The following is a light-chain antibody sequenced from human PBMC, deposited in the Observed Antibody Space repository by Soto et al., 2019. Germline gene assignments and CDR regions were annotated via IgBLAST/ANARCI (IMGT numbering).Light chain of an antibody. J-gene: IGKJ4*01. CDR1: QSINNY. CDR3: LQSYRTPLT. Sequence: IHKPPSSSSLSAALWDGVTVRLRASQSINNYLSWYQQKPGKAPNLLIFGASTLQSGVPSRFSGSGSGTDFTLTISSLQPEDFATYYCLQSYRTPLTFGGGTKVDIK. V-gene: IGKV1-39*01. CDR2: GAS.